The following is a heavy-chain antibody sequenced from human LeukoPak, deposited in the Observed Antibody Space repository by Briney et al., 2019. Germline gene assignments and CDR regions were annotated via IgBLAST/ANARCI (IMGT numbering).Heavy chain of an antibody. CDR2: ISSNGGST. V-gene: IGHV3-64*01. CDR1: GFTFSSYA. Sequence: GGSLRLSCAASGFTFSSYAMHWVRQAPGKGLEYVSAISSNGGSTYYANSVKGRFTISRDNSKNTLYLQMGSLRAEDMAVYYCAREPRAADDVSGVGSSGSFDYWGQGTLVTVSS. CDR3: AREPRAADDVSGVGSSGSFDY. D-gene: IGHD6-19*01. J-gene: IGHJ4*02.